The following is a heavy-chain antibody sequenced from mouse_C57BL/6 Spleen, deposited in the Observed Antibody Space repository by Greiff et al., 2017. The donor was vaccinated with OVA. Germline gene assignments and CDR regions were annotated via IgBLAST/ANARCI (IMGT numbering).Heavy chain of an antibody. CDR2: ISYSGST. CDR3: ARGGGPAWFAY. Sequence: EVQVVESGPGMVKPSQSLSLTCTVTGYSITSGYDWHWIRHFPGNKLEWMGYISYSGSTNYNPSLKSRISITHDTSKNHFFLKLNSVTTEDTATYYCARGGGPAWFAYWGQGTLVTVSA. V-gene: IGHV3-1*01. CDR1: GYSITSGYD. J-gene: IGHJ3*01.